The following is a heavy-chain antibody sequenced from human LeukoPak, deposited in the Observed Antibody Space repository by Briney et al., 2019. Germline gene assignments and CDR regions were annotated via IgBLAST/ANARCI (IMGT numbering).Heavy chain of an antibody. CDR1: GFTFCSYA. CDR3: ATHYDIWTGYYSPFEY. J-gene: IGHJ4*02. V-gene: IGHV3-23*01. CDR2: ISGCGGST. D-gene: IGHD3-9*01. Sequence: GGSLRLSCAASGFTFCSYAMSWVRQAPGKGLEGVSAISGCGGSTSYADSVKGRFTISRNNSKNALYLQMNSLRAEDRAVYYCATHYDIWTGYYSPFEYWGQGTLVTVSS.